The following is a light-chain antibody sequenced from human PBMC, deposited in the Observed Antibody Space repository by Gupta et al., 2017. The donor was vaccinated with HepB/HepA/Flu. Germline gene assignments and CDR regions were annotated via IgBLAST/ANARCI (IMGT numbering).Light chain of an antibody. V-gene: IGKV4-1*01. CDR2: WAS. J-gene: IGKJ1*01. Sequence: DIVMTQSPDSLAVSLGERATIDCKSSQNLLYSSNNKNYLAWYQQKPGQPPRLLIYWASTRESGVPDRSRGSGSGTDFTLTISSLQAEDVAVYYCQQYYSSLWTFGRGTKVEIK. CDR1: QNLLYSSNNKNY. CDR3: QQYYSSLWT.